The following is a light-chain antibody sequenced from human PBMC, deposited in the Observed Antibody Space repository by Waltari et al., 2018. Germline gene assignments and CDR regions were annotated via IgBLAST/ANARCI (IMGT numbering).Light chain of an antibody. CDR2: DDG. J-gene: IGLJ1*01. V-gene: IGLV3-21*02. CDR1: NFEEDL. CDR3: HVWEGTSHPCV. Sequence: LPQPPSVSVAPGQTAKITCEGVNFEEDLVPWYKHRPGPAPVLLIYDDGNRAPGLPDRFSGSKSETTATLTISRLEAGDEADYYCHVWEGTSHPCVFGTGTKVAV.